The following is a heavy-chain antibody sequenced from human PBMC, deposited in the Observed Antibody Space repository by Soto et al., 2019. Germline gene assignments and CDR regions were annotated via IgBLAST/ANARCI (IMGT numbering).Heavy chain of an antibody. J-gene: IGHJ4*02. CDR2: VHYSGNS. V-gene: IGHV4-61*01. CDR3: ARERSEGFSSGWYADS. CDR1: GASVSSGIDF. D-gene: IGHD6-19*01. Sequence: SETLSLTCTVSGASVSSGIDFWSWIRHPPGKGLEWIGYVHYSGNSNQNPSLKGRVTLSVDSSKNQFSLTVNFVTAADTAVYFCARERSEGFSSGWYADSWGQGTLVTVSS.